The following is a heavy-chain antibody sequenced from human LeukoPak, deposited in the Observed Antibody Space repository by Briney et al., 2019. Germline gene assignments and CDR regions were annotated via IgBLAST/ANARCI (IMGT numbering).Heavy chain of an antibody. V-gene: IGHV4-61*02. J-gene: IGHJ4*02. CDR3: ARHYYSGYERVFDY. D-gene: IGHD5-12*01. CDR1: GASISSGSHW. Sequence: SESLSLTCTVSGASISSGSHWWTWIRQPAGKGLEWIGRISASGTTNYNPSLKSRVTILVDTSKTQFSLNLNSVTAADTAVYYCARHYYSGYERVFDYWGQGALVTVSS. CDR2: ISASGTT.